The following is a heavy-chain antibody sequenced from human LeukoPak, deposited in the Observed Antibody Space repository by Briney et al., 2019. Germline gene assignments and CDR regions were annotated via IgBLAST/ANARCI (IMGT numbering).Heavy chain of an antibody. CDR2: ISYSGST. CDR3: ARVNSSGWPRRVPPNDY. J-gene: IGHJ4*02. D-gene: IGHD6-19*01. CDR1: GGSIGSRSYY. Sequence: SETLSLTCTVSGGSIGSRSYYWGWIRQPPGKGLEWIGSISYSGSTYHNPSLKSRDTISVDTSKNQFSLKLSSVTAADTAVYYCARVNSSGWPRRVPPNDYWGQGTLVTVSS. V-gene: IGHV4-39*07.